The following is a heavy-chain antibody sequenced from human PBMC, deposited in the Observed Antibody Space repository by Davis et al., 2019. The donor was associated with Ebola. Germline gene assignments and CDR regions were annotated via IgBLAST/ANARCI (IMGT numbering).Heavy chain of an antibody. Sequence: GESLKISCAASGFTLSGYDMNWVRQAPGKGLQWVAVIWDDGSNKYYADSVKGRFTISRDNSKNTLYLQMNSLRAEDTAVYYFATTPQYSSGQNKPFDYWGQGTLVTVSS. CDR1: GFTLSGYD. CDR2: IWDDGSNK. D-gene: IGHD6-19*01. CDR3: ATTPQYSSGQNKPFDY. J-gene: IGHJ4*02. V-gene: IGHV3-33*01.